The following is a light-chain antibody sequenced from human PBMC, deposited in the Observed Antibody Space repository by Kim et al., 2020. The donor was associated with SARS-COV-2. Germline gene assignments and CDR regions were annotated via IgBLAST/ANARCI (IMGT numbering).Light chain of an antibody. Sequence: LGERATINCKSSRSVLYSANNKNYLAWYQHTPGQPPKLLIYWASTRESGVPDRFSGSGSGTEFTLTISSLQAEDVAIYYCQHWWAFGKGTKVEIK. CDR2: WAS. CDR1: RSVLYSANNKNY. CDR3: QHWWA. V-gene: IGKV4-1*01. J-gene: IGKJ1*01.